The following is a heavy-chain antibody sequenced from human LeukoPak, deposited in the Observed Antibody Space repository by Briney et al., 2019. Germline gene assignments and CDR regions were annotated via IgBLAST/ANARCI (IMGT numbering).Heavy chain of an antibody. CDR3: ARDIAVAGTAILALDY. CDR2: IWYDGSNK. D-gene: IGHD6-19*01. CDR1: GFTFSSYG. Sequence: GGSLRLSCAASGFTFSSYGMHWVRQAPGKGLEWVAVIWYDGSNKYYADSVKGRFTISRDNSKNTLYLQMNSLRAEDTAVYSCARDIAVAGTAILALDYWGQGTLVTVYS. V-gene: IGHV3-33*01. J-gene: IGHJ4*02.